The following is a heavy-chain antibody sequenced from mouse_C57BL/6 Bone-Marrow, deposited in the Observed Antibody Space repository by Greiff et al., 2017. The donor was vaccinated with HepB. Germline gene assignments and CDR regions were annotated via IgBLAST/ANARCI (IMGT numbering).Heavy chain of an antibody. V-gene: IGHV1-5*01. J-gene: IGHJ3*01. CDR2: IYPGNSDT. Sequence: EVQLQQSGTVLARPGASVKMSCKTSGYTFTSYWMHWVKQRPGQGLEWIGAIYPGNSDTSYNQKFKGKAKLTAVTSASTTYMELSSLTNEDSAVDYCTSDGYSPWFAYWGQGTLVTVSA. CDR3: TSDGYSPWFAY. CDR1: GYTFTSYW. D-gene: IGHD2-3*01.